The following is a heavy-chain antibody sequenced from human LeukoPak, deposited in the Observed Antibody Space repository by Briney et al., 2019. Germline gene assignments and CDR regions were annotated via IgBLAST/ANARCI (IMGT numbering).Heavy chain of an antibody. CDR1: GFTFSTFD. J-gene: IGHJ6*02. CDR2: ISSGSSTI. V-gene: IGHV3-48*01. Sequence: PGGSPRLSCAASGFTFSTFDMNWVRQAPGKGLEWVSYISSGSSTIYYADSVKGRFTISRDNAKNSLYLQMNSLRAEDTAVYYCARLRYYAMDVWGQGTTVIVSS. CDR3: ARLRYYAMDV.